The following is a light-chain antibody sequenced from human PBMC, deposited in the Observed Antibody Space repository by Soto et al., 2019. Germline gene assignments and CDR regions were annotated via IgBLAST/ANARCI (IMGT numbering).Light chain of an antibody. J-gene: IGKJ5*01. CDR3: QQFNNYQGT. V-gene: IGKV1-5*03. Sequence: DIQMTQSPSTLSASVGDRVTITCRASQSISTWLAWYQQEPGKAPKLLIHKASSLQSGVPSRFSGSGSGTEFTLTISSLQPDDFATYYCQQFNNYQGTFGQGTRLEIK. CDR1: QSISTW. CDR2: KAS.